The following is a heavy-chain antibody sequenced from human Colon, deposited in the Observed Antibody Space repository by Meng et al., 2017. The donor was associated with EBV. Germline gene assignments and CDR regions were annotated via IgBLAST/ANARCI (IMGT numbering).Heavy chain of an antibody. V-gene: IGHV4-39*07. Sequence: QLQLQELGPGLGKPSEPLSRTRTVSGGSLDNSDYFWYWIRQPPGKGLEWIGSVRYSGTAYYNPSLTSRVTISVDESKNQFSLRLSSVTAADTAVYYCARVGAYCGGDCYHPRWGQGTLVTVSS. CDR3: ARVGAYCGGDCYHPR. D-gene: IGHD2-21*02. J-gene: IGHJ4*02. CDR1: GGSLDNSDYF. CDR2: VRYSGTA.